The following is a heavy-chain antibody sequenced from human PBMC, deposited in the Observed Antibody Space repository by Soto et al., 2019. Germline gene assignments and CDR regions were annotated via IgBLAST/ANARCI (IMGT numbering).Heavy chain of an antibody. J-gene: IGHJ1*01. CDR1: GGSFSDYY. V-gene: IGHV3-11*06. CDR2: ISSSGSHT. CDR3: ARDPPPGYYDSSGYSEYFQH. D-gene: IGHD3-22*01. Sequence: QVQLQQWGAGLLKPSETLSLTCAVYGGSFSDYYMSWIRQAPGKGLEWVSYISSSGSHTNYADSVKGRFTISRDNAKNSLYLQMNSLTAEDTAVYYCARDPPPGYYDSSGYSEYFQHWGQGTLVTVSS.